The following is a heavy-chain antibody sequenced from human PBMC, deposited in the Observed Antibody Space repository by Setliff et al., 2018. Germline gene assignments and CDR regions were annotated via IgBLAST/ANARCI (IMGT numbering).Heavy chain of an antibody. CDR3: ARDGGEY. J-gene: IGHJ4*02. CDR1: GGSFSGYY. V-gene: IGHV4-34*01. CDR2: IHHSGST. D-gene: IGHD3-16*01. Sequence: SETLSLTCAVYGGSFSGYYWSWIRQPPGKGLEWIAEIHHSGSTNFHPSLKSRVAISVDTSKNQFSLKLSSVTAADTAVYYCARDGGEYWGQGTLVTVSS.